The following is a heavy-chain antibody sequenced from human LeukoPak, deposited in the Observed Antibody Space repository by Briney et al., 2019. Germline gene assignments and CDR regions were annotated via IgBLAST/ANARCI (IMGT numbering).Heavy chain of an antibody. D-gene: IGHD3-22*01. J-gene: IGHJ4*02. CDR1: GFTFSGSA. CDR2: IRSKANNYAT. V-gene: IGHV3-73*01. CDR3: TRRYYHDRSGSYNNDY. Sequence: AGGSLRLSCAASGFTFSGSAMYWVRQAPGKGLEWVGRIRSKANNYATSYGASVKGRFTISRDDSKNTAYLQMNSLKTEDTAVYYCTRRYYHDRSGSYNNDYWGQGTLVTVSS.